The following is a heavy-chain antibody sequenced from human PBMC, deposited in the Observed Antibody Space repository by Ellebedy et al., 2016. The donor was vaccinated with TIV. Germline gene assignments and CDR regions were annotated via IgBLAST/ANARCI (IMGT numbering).Heavy chain of an antibody. Sequence: AASVKVSCKASGYTFTTYGISWVRQAPGQGLEWMGWISAHNGNTNYAQKLQGRVTMTTDTSPSTAYMELRRLRSDDTAVYYCARDPSTERDYYDSSGYWFDPWGQGTLVTVSS. J-gene: IGHJ5*02. CDR3: ARDPSTERDYYDSSGYWFDP. CDR1: GYTFTTYG. D-gene: IGHD3-22*01. CDR2: ISAHNGNT. V-gene: IGHV1-18*04.